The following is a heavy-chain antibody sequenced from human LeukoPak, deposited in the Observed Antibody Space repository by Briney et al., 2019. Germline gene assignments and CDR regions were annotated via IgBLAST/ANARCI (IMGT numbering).Heavy chain of an antibody. D-gene: IGHD5-24*01. Sequence: PGGSLRLSCAVSGFTFSSYWMNWVRQVPGKGLVWVSHIIGTTATYADSVKGRFTISRDNANNTLYLQMNSLRVEDTAVYYCVRDNAYKFDYWGQGTLVTVSS. V-gene: IGHV3-74*01. CDR1: GFTFSSYW. CDR2: IIGTTA. J-gene: IGHJ4*02. CDR3: VRDNAYKFDY.